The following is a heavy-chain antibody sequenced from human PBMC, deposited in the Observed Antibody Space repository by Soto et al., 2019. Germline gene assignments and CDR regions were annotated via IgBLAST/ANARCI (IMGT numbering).Heavy chain of an antibody. D-gene: IGHD2-15*01. Sequence: PSETLSLTCAVSGGSIISSNCLILFRHPPGKGLEWIGEIYHSGSTNYNPSLKSRVTISVDKSKNQFSLKLSSVTAADTAVYYCASEYCSGGSCSNYFDYWGQGTLVTVSS. CDR1: GGSIISSNC. CDR2: IYHSGST. CDR3: ASEYCSGGSCSNYFDY. V-gene: IGHV4-4*02. J-gene: IGHJ4*02.